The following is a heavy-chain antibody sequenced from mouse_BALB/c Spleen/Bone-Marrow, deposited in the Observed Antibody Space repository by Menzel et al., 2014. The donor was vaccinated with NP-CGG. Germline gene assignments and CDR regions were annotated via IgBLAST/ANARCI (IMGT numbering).Heavy chain of an antibody. CDR2: ILPGSGST. Sequence: VQLVESGAELMKPGASVKISCKATGYTFSSYWIEWVKQRPGHGLEWIGEILPGSGSTNYNEKFEGKATFTADTSSNTAFMQLSSLTSEDSAVYYCAREDGLWYFDVWSAGTTVTVSS. V-gene: IGHV1-9*01. CDR3: AREDGLWYFDV. J-gene: IGHJ1*01. CDR1: GYTFSSYW. D-gene: IGHD1-1*01.